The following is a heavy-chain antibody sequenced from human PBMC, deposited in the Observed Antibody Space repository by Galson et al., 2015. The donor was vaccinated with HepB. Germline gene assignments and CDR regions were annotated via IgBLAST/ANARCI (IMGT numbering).Heavy chain of an antibody. D-gene: IGHD5-12*01. V-gene: IGHV3-33*01. CDR2: IWYDGSKE. Sequence: SLRLSCAASGFTFSKHGMHWVRQAPGKGLEWVAVIWYDGSKEYYTDPVKGRFTISRDNSKNILHLQMNSLRSEDTAVYYCARYSAGYGLDSWGEGTLVTV. J-gene: IGHJ5*01. CDR1: GFTFSKHG. CDR3: ARYSAGYGLDS.